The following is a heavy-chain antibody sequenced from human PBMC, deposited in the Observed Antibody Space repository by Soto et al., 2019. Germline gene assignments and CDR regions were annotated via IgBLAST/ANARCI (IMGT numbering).Heavy chain of an antibody. V-gene: IGHV1-18*01. CDR3: ARETNSCVDY. J-gene: IGHJ4*01. D-gene: IGHD2-21*01. CDR2: IIAYNGNS. Sequence: QVQLEQSGGDVKKPGSSLKVSCKASGYTFINHGIAWVRQAPGQGLEWMGWIIAYNGNSKYAQKFRGRGTMTTDPSTSTAYLQLRRLTTADPAVSFWARETNSCVDYWGHGSLVTVSS. CDR1: GYTFINHG.